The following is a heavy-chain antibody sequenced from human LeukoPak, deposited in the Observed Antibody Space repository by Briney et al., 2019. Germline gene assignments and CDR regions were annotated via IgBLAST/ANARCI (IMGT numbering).Heavy chain of an antibody. CDR1: GFTFDDYA. Sequence: GRSLRLSCAASGFTFDDYAMHWVRQAPGKGLEWVSGISWNSGSIGYADSVKGRFTISRDNAKNSLYLQMNSLRAEDTALYYCAKDNTIAAAADRRHPDPFHLCGHGTMVTVSS. CDR2: ISWNSGSI. CDR3: AKDNTIAAAADRRHPDPFHL. D-gene: IGHD6-13*01. J-gene: IGHJ3*01. V-gene: IGHV3-9*01.